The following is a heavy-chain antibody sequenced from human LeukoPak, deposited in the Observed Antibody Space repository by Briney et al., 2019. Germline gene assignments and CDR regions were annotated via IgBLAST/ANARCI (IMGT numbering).Heavy chain of an antibody. V-gene: IGHV4-39*07. CDR3: ARCQAEGRYYYYYYGMDV. J-gene: IGHJ6*02. CDR1: GGSISSSSYY. Sequence: PSETLSLTCTVSGGSISSSSYYWGWIRQPPGKGLEWIGSIYYSGSTYYNPSLKSRVTISVDTSKNQFSLKLSSVTAADTAVYYCARCQAEGRYYYYYYGMDVWGQGTTVTVSS. CDR2: IYYSGST.